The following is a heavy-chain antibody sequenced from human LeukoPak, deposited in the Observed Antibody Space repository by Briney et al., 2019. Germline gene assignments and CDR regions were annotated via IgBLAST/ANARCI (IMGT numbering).Heavy chain of an antibody. CDR3: ARDLIYGGNTYFDY. V-gene: IGHV1-18*01. CDR2: ISAYNGNT. J-gene: IGHJ4*02. D-gene: IGHD4-23*01. CDR1: GHTFTSYG. Sequence: ASVKVSCKASGHTFTSYGISWVRQAPGQGLEWMGWISAYNGNTNYAQKLQGRVTVTTDTSTSTAYMELRSLRSDDTAVYYCARDLIYGGNTYFDYWGQGTLVTVSS.